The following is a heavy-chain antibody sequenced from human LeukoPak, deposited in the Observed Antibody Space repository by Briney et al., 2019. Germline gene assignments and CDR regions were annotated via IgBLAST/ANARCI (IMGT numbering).Heavy chain of an antibody. J-gene: IGHJ4*02. CDR2: IGVAGDT. D-gene: IGHD3-22*01. CDR3: ARGGGSSGYPIDY. V-gene: IGHV3-13*01. CDR1: GFTFSSYD. Sequence: PGGSLRLSCAASGFTFSSYDMHWVRQATGKSLEWVSAIGVAGDTYYPGSVKGRLTISRENAKNSLYLQMNSLRAGDTAVYYCARGGGSSGYPIDYWGQGTLVTVSS.